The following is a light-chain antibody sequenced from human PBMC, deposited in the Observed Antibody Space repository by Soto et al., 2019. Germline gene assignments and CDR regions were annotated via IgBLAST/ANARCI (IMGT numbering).Light chain of an antibody. CDR3: SSYSRITTLEV. CDR2: DVT. Sequence: QSVLTQPASVSGSPGQSITISCTGSSSDIGGYNYVSWYQQHPGKAPKLLIFDVTNRPSGVSNRFSGSKSGNTASLTISGLQAEDDGDYYCSSYSRITTLEVFGAGTKVTVL. CDR1: SSDIGGYNY. V-gene: IGLV2-14*01. J-gene: IGLJ1*01.